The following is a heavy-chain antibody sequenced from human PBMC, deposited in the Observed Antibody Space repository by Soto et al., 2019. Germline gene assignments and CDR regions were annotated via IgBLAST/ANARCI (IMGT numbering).Heavy chain of an antibody. CDR2: ISGGGDTT. J-gene: IGHJ4*02. Sequence: EVQLLESGGGLVQPGGSLRLSCAASGFTFNNYAMTWVRQAPGKGLEWVSAISGGGDTTSYADSVKGRFTVYRDGSKNTLYLQWSSLRAEATALYYCAKGRGGSGSLTPRVDFWGQGTLVTVSS. CDR3: AKGRGGSGSLTPRVDF. CDR1: GFTFNNYA. D-gene: IGHD3-10*01. V-gene: IGHV3-23*01.